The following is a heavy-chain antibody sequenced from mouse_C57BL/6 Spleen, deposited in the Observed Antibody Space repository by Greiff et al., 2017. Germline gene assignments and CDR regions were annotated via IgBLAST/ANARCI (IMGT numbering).Heavy chain of an antibody. Sequence: EVKVVESGPELVKPGASVKIPCKASGYTFTDYNMDWVKQSHGKSLEWIGDINPNNGGTIYNQKFKGKATLTVDKSSSTAYMELRSLTSEDTAVYYCARGRYDYADYYAMDYWGQGTSVTVSS. CDR3: ARGRYDYADYYAMDY. CDR2: INPNNGGT. V-gene: IGHV1-18*01. J-gene: IGHJ4*01. CDR1: GYTFTDYN. D-gene: IGHD2-4*01.